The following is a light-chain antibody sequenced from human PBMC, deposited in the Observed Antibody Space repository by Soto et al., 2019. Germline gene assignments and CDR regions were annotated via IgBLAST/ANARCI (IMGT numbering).Light chain of an antibody. CDR3: QQYTTSSWT. J-gene: IGKJ1*01. V-gene: IGKV3-20*01. CDR1: QSVSSSY. Sequence: EIVLTQSPGTLSLSRGERATLSCRASQSVSSSYLAWYQQKPGQAPRLLIYGASSRATGIPDRFSGSGSGTDFTLTISRLEPEDFAVYYCQQYTTSSWTFGQGTKV. CDR2: GAS.